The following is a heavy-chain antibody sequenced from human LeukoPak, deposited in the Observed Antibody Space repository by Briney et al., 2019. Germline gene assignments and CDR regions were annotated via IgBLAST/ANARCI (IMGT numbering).Heavy chain of an antibody. Sequence: GGSLRLSCAVSGFTFSSYSMNWVRQAPGKGLEWVSYITSSSSTIYYADSVKGRFTISRDNAKNSLYLQMNSLRAEDTAVYYCARSVDTASLDYWGQGTLVTVSS. CDR2: ITSSSSTI. CDR1: GFTFSSYS. J-gene: IGHJ4*02. D-gene: IGHD5-18*01. V-gene: IGHV3-48*01. CDR3: ARSVDTASLDY.